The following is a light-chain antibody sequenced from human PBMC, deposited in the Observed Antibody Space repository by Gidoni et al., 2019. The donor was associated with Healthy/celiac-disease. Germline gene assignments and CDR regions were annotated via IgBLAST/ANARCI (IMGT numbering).Light chain of an antibody. CDR1: QSVSSN. Sequence: EIVMTHSPATLSVSPGESATLSCRASQSVSSNLAWYQQKPGQAPSLLIYGASTRATGIPARFSGSGSWTEFTLTISSLQSEDFAVYYCQQYNNWPPWTFGQGTKVEIK. CDR3: QQYNNWPPWT. CDR2: GAS. J-gene: IGKJ1*01. V-gene: IGKV3-15*01.